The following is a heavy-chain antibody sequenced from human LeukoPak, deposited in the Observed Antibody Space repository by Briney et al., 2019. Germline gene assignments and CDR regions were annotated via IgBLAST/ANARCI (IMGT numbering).Heavy chain of an antibody. V-gene: IGHV4-61*05. J-gene: IGHJ5*02. CDR2: IYYSGST. D-gene: IGHD3-10*01. CDR3: ARGGYYGSGNDFRFDP. CDR1: GGSIRSSSYY. Sequence: PSETLSLTCIVSGGSIRSSSYYWGWIRQPPGKGLEWIGYIYYSGSTNYKPSLKSRVTISVDTSKNQFSLKLSSVTAADTAVYYCARGGYYGSGNDFRFDPWGQGTLVTVSS.